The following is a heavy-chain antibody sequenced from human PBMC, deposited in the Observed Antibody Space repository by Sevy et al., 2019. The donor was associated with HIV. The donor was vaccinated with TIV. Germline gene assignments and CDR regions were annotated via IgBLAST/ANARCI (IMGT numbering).Heavy chain of an antibody. CDR1: GFTVNSNY. Sequence: GGSLRLSCAASGFTVNSNYMTWVRQAPGKGLEGVSVIHSDVTTYHADSVKDGFTISKDNFKNTLYLHMGSLRAEDTAVYYCARGKSGYGYALNYWGQGTLVTVSS. CDR2: IHSDVTT. J-gene: IGHJ4*02. V-gene: IGHV3-66*01. CDR3: ARGKSGYGYALNY. D-gene: IGHD5-18*01.